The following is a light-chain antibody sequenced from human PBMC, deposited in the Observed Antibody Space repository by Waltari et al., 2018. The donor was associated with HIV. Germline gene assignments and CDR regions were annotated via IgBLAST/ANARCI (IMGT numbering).Light chain of an antibody. Sequence: DDSTQPPPDAASPGQTADITCSSDAVQKQFDYWYHQKPGQTPVVVINNDTEMPSGFPERFSGSSSGTTATLTISGVQAEDEADYFCQSADTTGTSMIFGGWTKLTVL. V-gene: IGLV3-25*03. CDR2: NDT. CDR3: QSADTTGTSMI. CDR1: AVQKQF. J-gene: IGLJ2*01.